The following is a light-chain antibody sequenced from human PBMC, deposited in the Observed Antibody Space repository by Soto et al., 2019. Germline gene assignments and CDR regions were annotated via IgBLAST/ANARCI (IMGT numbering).Light chain of an antibody. CDR3: ATWDDSLSGL. CDR1: TSNIGSNY. Sequence: QSVLTQPPSASGTPGQRVTISCSGSTSNIGSNYVYWYQQLPGTAPKLLIYRDRQRPSGVPDRFSGSKSGTSASLAISGLRYEDEADYYCATWDDSLSGLFGGGTKLTVL. V-gene: IGLV1-47*01. CDR2: RDR. J-gene: IGLJ2*01.